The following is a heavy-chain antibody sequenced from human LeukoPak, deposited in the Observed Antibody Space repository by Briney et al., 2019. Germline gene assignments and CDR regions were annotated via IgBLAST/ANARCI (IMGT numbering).Heavy chain of an antibody. CDR1: GFTFSSYA. D-gene: IGHD1-26*01. Sequence: GGSLRLSCSASGFTFSSYAMHWVRQAPGKGLEYVSGITNNGGNTYYADSVKGRFTISRDNSKNTLYLQVNSLRAEDTAVYYCAKGGKWDVTPFDYWGQGTLVTVSS. J-gene: IGHJ4*02. CDR3: AKGGKWDVTPFDY. V-gene: IGHV3-64*04. CDR2: ITNNGGNT.